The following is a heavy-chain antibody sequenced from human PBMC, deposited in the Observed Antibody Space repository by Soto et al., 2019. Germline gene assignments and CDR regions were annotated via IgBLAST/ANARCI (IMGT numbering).Heavy chain of an antibody. CDR2: IYWDDVQ. V-gene: IGHV2-5*02. CDR3: ADSRCSGCTCYLFDY. J-gene: IGHJ4*02. Sequence: QITLKESGPTLVKPTQTLTLTCTISGISPSSSGVGVGWIRQPPGKSLEWLALIYWDDVQRHSTSLETRSTITRDNFRSQGVLTMTNIDPVDTATYFCADSRCSGCTCYLFDYWGQGTLVTVSS. D-gene: IGHD2-15*01. CDR1: GISPSSSGVG.